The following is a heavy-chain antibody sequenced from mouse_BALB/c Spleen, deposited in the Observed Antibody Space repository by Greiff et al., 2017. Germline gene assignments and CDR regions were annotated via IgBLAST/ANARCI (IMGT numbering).Heavy chain of an antibody. CDR2: INPGSGGT. V-gene: IGHV1-54*01. D-gene: IGHD1-1*01. Sequence: VKLMESGAELVRPGTSVKVSCKASGYAFTNYLIEWVKQRPGQGLEWIGVINPGSGGTNYNEKFKGKATLTADKSSSTAYMQLSSLTSDDSAVYFCARGGDYYYFDYWGQGTTLTVSS. CDR3: ARGGDYYYFDY. J-gene: IGHJ2*01. CDR1: GYAFTNYL.